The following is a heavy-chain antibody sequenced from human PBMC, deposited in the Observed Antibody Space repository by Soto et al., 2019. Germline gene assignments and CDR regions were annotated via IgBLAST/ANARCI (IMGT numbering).Heavy chain of an antibody. D-gene: IGHD1-1*01. J-gene: IGHJ6*02. Sequence: QVQLVESGGGVVQPGRSLRLSCAASGFTFSSYGMHWVRQAPGKGLEWVAVISYDGSNKYYADSVKGRFTISRDNSKNTLYLQMNSLRAEDTAVYYCAKDDDSHHYYYYGMDVWGQGTTVTVSS. CDR2: ISYDGSNK. V-gene: IGHV3-30*18. CDR3: AKDDDSHHYYYYGMDV. CDR1: GFTFSSYG.